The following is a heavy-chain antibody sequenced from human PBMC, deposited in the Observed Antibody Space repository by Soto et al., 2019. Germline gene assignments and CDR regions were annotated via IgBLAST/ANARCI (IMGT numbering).Heavy chain of an antibody. J-gene: IGHJ3*02. Sequence: GGSLRLSCAASGFTFSSYAMSWVRQAPGKWLEWVSAISGSGGSTYYADSVKGRFTISRDNSKNTLYLQMNSLRAEDTAVYYCAKTYSSSSDAFDIWGQGTMVTVSS. CDR1: GFTFSSYA. CDR2: ISGSGGST. CDR3: AKTYSSSSDAFDI. D-gene: IGHD6-6*01. V-gene: IGHV3-23*01.